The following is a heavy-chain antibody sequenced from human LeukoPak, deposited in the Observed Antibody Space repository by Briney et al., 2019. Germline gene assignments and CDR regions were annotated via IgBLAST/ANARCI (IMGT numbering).Heavy chain of an antibody. V-gene: IGHV4-59*08. CDR2: IYYSGST. CDR3: AISGGTGYAIVEAFDI. CDR1: GGPISSYY. J-gene: IGHJ3*02. D-gene: IGHD3/OR15-3a*01. Sequence: SETLSLTCTVSGGPISSYYWSWIRQPPGKGLEWIGYIYYSGSTNYNPSLKSRVTISVDTSKNQFSLKLSSVTAADTAVYYCAISGGTGYAIVEAFDIWGQGTMVTVSS.